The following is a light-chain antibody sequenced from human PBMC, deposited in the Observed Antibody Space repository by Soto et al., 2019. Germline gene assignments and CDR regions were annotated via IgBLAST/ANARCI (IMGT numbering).Light chain of an antibody. CDR3: QPYHTYWT. V-gene: IGKV1-5*03. CDR2: RAS. Sequence: DIQMTQSPSTLSASVGDRVTITCRASQNIGSWLAWYQQKPGKAPKLLIYRASSLESEVPSRFSGSGSGTDFTLTITTLQPDDFATYYCQPYHTYWTFGQGTKVEIK. CDR1: QNIGSW. J-gene: IGKJ1*01.